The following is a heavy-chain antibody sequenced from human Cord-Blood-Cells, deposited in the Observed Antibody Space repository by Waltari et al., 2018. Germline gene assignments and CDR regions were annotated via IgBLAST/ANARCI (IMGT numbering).Heavy chain of an antibody. CDR2: INHSGST. D-gene: IGHD3-22*01. CDR1: GGSFSGYY. Sequence: QVQLQQWGAGLLKPSETLSLTCAVYGGSFSGYYWRWLRQPPGKGLEWIGEINHSGSTNYNPSLKSRVTISVDTSKNQFSLKLSSVTAADTAVYYCARSYDSSGYYYHYYYYGMDVWGQGTTVTVSS. CDR3: ARSYDSSGYYYHYYYYGMDV. J-gene: IGHJ6*02. V-gene: IGHV4-34*01.